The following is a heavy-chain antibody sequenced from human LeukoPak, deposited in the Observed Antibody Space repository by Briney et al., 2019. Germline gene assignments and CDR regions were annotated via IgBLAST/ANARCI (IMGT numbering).Heavy chain of an antibody. V-gene: IGHV3-30-3*01. CDR1: GFTFSSYA. J-gene: IGHJ6*02. Sequence: GGSLRLSCAASGFTFSSYAMSWVRQAPGKGLGWVALISYDGSNKYYTDSVKGRFTISRDNSKNTLYLQINSLRAEDTAVYFCARDRDILTGFYYYGMDVWGQGTTVTVSS. D-gene: IGHD3-9*01. CDR2: ISYDGSNK. CDR3: ARDRDILTGFYYYGMDV.